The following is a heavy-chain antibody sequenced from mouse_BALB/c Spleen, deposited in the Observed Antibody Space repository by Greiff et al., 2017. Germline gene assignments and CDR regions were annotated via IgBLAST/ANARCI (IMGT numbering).Heavy chain of an antibody. Sequence: VKLMESGPGLVQPSQSLSITCTVSGFSLTSYGVHWVRQSPGKGLEWLGVIWSGGSTDYNAAFISRLSISKDNSKSQVFFKMNSLQADDTAIYYCARKGGSSYGYAMDYWGQGTSVTVSS. CDR1: GFSLTSYG. CDR2: IWSGGST. CDR3: ARKGGSSYGYAMDY. J-gene: IGHJ4*01. V-gene: IGHV2-4-1*01. D-gene: IGHD1-1*01.